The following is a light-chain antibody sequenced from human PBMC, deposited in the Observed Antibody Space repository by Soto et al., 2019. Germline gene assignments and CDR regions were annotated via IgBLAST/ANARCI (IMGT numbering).Light chain of an antibody. V-gene: IGKV1-9*01. CDR2: AAS. CDR3: QQLFDSPIT. Sequence: DIQLTQSPSFLSPSIGESVTITCRASQVISTSLAWYQVKPGKAPKLLIYAASTLESGVPSRFSATVSGTEISLTITSLQHEDFATYYCQQLFDSPITFGQGTRLEIK. CDR1: QVISTS. J-gene: IGKJ5*01.